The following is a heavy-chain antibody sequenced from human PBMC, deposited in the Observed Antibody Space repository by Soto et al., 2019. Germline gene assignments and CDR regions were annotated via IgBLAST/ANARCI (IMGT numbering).Heavy chain of an antibody. Sequence: SETLSLTCTVSGGSISSYYWSWIRQPPGKGLEWIGYIYYSGSTNYNPSLKSRVTISVDTSKNQFSLKLSSVTAADTAVYYCARGGFGATFFYYYYGMDVWGQGTTVTVSS. D-gene: IGHD1-26*01. CDR1: GGSISSYY. CDR3: ARGGFGATFFYYYYGMDV. CDR2: IYYSGST. J-gene: IGHJ6*02. V-gene: IGHV4-59*01.